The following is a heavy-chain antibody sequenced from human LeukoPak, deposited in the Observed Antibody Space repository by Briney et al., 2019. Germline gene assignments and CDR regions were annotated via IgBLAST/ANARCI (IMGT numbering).Heavy chain of an antibody. D-gene: IGHD3-9*01. V-gene: IGHV3-43D*03. J-gene: IGHJ4*02. CDR3: AKDIGDILTGYSFTGFDY. Sequence: PGGSLRLSCAASGFTFDDYTMHWVRQAPGKGLEWVSLISWDGGSTYYADSVKGRFTISRDNSKNSLYLQMNSLRAEDTALYYCAKDIGDILTGYSFTGFDYWGQGTLVTVSS. CDR1: GFTFDDYT. CDR2: ISWDGGST.